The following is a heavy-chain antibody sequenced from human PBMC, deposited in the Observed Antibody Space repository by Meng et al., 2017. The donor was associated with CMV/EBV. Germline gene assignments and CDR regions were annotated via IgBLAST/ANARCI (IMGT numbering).Heavy chain of an antibody. CDR3: ARDRVYDFWSGNFDH. D-gene: IGHD3-3*01. V-gene: IGHV3-30*02. Sequence: GGSLRLSCAASGFTFSSYAMHWVRQAPGKGLEWVAFIRYDANTKWYADSVKGRFTISRDNSKNTLYLQLNSLRPEDTAIYYCARDRVYDFWSGNFDHWGQGALVTVSS. J-gene: IGHJ4*02. CDR2: IRYDANTK. CDR1: GFTFSSYA.